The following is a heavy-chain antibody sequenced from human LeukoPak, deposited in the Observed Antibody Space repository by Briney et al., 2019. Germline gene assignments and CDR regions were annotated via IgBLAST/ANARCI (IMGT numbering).Heavy chain of an antibody. CDR2: MNPNSGNT. J-gene: IGHJ4*02. V-gene: IGHV1-8*01. Sequence: ASVKVSCKASGYTFTSYDINWVRQATGQGLEWMGWMNPNSGNTGYAQKFQGRVTMTRNTSISTAYMELSSLRSEDTAVYYCARLPLCFGELPLYYFDYWGQGTLVTVSS. CDR1: GYTFTSYD. CDR3: ARLPLCFGELPLYYFDY. D-gene: IGHD3-10*01.